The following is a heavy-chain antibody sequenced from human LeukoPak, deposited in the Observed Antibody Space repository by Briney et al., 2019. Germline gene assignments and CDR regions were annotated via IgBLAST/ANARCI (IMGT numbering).Heavy chain of an antibody. CDR1: VYTFTSYV. V-gene: IGHV1-18*01. D-gene: IGHD1-26*01. J-gene: IGHJ4*02. CDR2: ISVYNGNT. CDR3: ARDGEDGGYPR. Sequence: AVKVSCKASVYTFTSYVFRWVRQPPAQGLEWMGWISVYNGNTNYEQKLQGRVTMTTDTSTSTAYMELGGLRSDDTAVYCCARDGEDGGYPRWGQGTMVTASS.